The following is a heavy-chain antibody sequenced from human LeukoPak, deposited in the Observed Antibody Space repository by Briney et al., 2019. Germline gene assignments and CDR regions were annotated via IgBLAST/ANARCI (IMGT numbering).Heavy chain of an antibody. CDR2: ISYDGRNK. V-gene: IGHV3-30*18. J-gene: IGHJ3*01. Sequence: PGGSLRLSCAASEFTFNNHDMHWGRQAPGKGLEWGAAISYDGRNKYYADSVKGRFTISRDNSKNTLNLQMNSLRTEDTAVFYCAKPRDIDSWAFDVWGQGTMVTVSS. D-gene: IGHD2-15*01. CDR3: AKPRDIDSWAFDV. CDR1: EFTFNNHD.